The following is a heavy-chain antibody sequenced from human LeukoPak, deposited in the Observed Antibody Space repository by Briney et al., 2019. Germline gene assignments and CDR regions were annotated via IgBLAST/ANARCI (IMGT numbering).Heavy chain of an antibody. CDR3: ARAWVVGVPGCDY. J-gene: IGHJ4*02. CDR2: ISAYNGNT. D-gene: IGHD1-26*01. Sequence: ASVKVSFKASGYTFTNYGISWVRQAPGEGLEWMGWISAYNGNTNYAQQLQGRVTMTTDTSTSTAYMELRSLRSDDTAVYYCARAWVVGVPGCDYWGQGTLVTVSS. V-gene: IGHV1-18*01. CDR1: GYTFTNYG.